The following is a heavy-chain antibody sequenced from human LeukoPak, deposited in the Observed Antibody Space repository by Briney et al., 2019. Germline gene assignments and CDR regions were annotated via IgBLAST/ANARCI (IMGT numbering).Heavy chain of an antibody. D-gene: IGHD3-10*01. CDR3: AKPATDGSGSYPNFDY. V-gene: IGHV3-30*04. CDR1: GFTFSSYA. Sequence: PGRSLRLSCAASGFTFSSYAMHWVRQAPGKGLEWVAVISYDGSNKYYADSVKGRFTISRDNSKNTLYLQMNSLRAEDTAVYYCAKPATDGSGSYPNFDYWGQGTLVTVSS. CDR2: ISYDGSNK. J-gene: IGHJ4*02.